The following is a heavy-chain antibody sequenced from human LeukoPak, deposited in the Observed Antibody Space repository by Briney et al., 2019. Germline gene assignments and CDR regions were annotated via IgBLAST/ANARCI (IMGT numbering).Heavy chain of an antibody. Sequence: GGSLRLSCAASGFTFSSYSMNWVRQAPGKGLEWVSSISSGSSYIYYADSVKGRFTISGDNAKNSLYLQMNSLRAEDTAVYYCARGGARGGSCSFDYWGQGTLVTVSS. CDR2: ISSGSSYI. CDR1: GFTFSSYS. D-gene: IGHD2-15*01. V-gene: IGHV3-21*01. CDR3: ARGGARGGSCSFDY. J-gene: IGHJ4*02.